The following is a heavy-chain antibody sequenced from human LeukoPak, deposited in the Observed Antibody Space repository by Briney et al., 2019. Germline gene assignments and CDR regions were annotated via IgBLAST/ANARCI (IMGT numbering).Heavy chain of an antibody. CDR3: ARPDCSSTSCYAEGWFDP. CDR2: INPNSGGT. V-gene: IGHV1-2*02. Sequence: ASVKVSCKASGYTFTGYYMHWVRQAPGQGLEWMGWINPNSGGTNYAQKFQGRVTMTRDTSISTAYMELSRLRSDDTAVYCCARPDCSSTSCYAEGWFDPWGQGTLVTVSS. D-gene: IGHD2-2*01. J-gene: IGHJ5*02. CDR1: GYTFTGYY.